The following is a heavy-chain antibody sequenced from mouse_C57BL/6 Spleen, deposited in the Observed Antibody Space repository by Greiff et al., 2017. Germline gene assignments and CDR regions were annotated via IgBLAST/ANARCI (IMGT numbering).Heavy chain of an antibody. D-gene: IGHD1-1*01. J-gene: IGHJ4*01. V-gene: IGHV5-4*01. Sequence: DVHLVESGGGLVKPGGSLKLSCAASGFTFSSYAMSWVRQTPEKRLEWVATISDGGSYTYYPDNVKGRFTISRDNAKNNLYLQMSHLKSEDTAMYYCAREDYYGSHYAMDYWGQGTSVTVSS. CDR3: AREDYYGSHYAMDY. CDR2: ISDGGSYT. CDR1: GFTFSSYA.